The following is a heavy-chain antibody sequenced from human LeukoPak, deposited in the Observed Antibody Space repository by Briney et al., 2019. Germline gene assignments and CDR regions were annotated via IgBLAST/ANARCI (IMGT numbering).Heavy chain of an antibody. CDR1: GFTFSSYA. Sequence: GGSLRLSCAASGFTFSSYAMSWVRLAPGKGLEWVSAISGSGGSTYYADSVKGRFTISRDNSKNTLYLQMNSLRAEDTAVYYCAIPTPELRFLEWFFDYWGQGTLVTVSS. CDR3: AIPTPELRFLEWFFDY. CDR2: ISGSGGST. V-gene: IGHV3-23*01. D-gene: IGHD3-3*01. J-gene: IGHJ4*02.